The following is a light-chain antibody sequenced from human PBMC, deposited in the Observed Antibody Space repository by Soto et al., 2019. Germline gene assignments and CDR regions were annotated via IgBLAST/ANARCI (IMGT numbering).Light chain of an antibody. CDR1: QSVGIK. CDR3: QQYNNWPRT. J-gene: IGKJ1*01. Sequence: IVLTPSQGTLSLSPVERATLSCRASQSVGIKLAWYQQKPGQAPRLLMYSASTRATGIPARFSGSGSGKEFTLTISSLQSEDFEVYYCQQYNNWPRTCGQGTTGDIK. V-gene: IGKV3-15*01. CDR2: SAS.